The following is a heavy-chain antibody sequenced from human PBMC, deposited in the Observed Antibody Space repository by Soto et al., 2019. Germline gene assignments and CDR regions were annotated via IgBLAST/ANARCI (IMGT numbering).Heavy chain of an antibody. J-gene: IGHJ4*02. D-gene: IGHD2-15*01. Sequence: QVQLVQSGAEVKKPGASVKVSCKASGYTFTSYGISWVRQAPGQGLEWMGWISAYNGNTNYAQKLQGRVTMTTDTSTSTGYRELRSLRSDDTAVYYCARSEHPRETTPPLYWGQGTLVTVSS. V-gene: IGHV1-18*01. CDR2: ISAYNGNT. CDR3: ARSEHPRETTPPLY. CDR1: GYTFTSYG.